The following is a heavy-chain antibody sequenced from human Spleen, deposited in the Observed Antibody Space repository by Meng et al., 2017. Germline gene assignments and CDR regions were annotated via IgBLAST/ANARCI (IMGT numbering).Heavy chain of an antibody. Sequence: QVQLQESGPGLVVPSGTLSLTCSVSGGSISTSGYYWGWIRQSPGKGLEWIGSIGHSGFTYYTPSVKSRVTVSIDTSKSQFSLKLTSVTAADTAVYFCVRSSAWVRTGFDPWGQGTLVTVSS. J-gene: IGHJ5*02. D-gene: IGHD3-22*01. CDR1: GGSISTSGYY. V-gene: IGHV4-39*01. CDR3: VRSSAWVRTGFDP. CDR2: IGHSGFT.